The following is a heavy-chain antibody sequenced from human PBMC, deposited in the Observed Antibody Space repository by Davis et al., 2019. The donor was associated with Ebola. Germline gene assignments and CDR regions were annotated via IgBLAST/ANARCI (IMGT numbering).Heavy chain of an antibody. J-gene: IGHJ5*02. V-gene: IGHV3-23*01. D-gene: IGHD1-20*01. CDR1: GFTFSSYS. CDR3: ARDRPYNWREGDLFNWFDT. CDR2: ISNSGGST. Sequence: GESLKISCAASGFTFSSYSMNWVRQAPGKGLEWVSTISNSGGSTYYADSVKGRFTISRDNSKTTVYLQMSSLRAEDTAVYYCARDRPYNWREGDLFNWFDTWGQGTLVTVSS.